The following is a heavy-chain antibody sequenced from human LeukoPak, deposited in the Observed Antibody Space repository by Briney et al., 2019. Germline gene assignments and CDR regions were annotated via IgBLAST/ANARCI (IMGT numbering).Heavy chain of an antibody. CDR1: GFTFSSYA. D-gene: IGHD3-3*01. Sequence: GGSLRLSCAASGFTFSSYAMHWVRQAPGKGLEWVAVISYDGSNKYYADSVKGRFTISRDNSKNTLYLQMNSLRAEDTAVYYCAREDYDFWSGYDDWGQGTLVTVSS. CDR2: ISYDGSNK. CDR3: AREDYDFWSGYDD. V-gene: IGHV3-30*04. J-gene: IGHJ4*02.